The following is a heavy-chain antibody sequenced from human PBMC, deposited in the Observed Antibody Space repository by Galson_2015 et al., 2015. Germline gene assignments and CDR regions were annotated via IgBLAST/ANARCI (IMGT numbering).Heavy chain of an antibody. J-gene: IGHJ4*02. CDR2: ISHSTTTI. CDR1: GFTFSDYY. V-gene: IGHV3-11*01. CDR3: ARIRSTSWYFFDW. Sequence: SLRLSCAASGFTFSDYYMSWIRQAPGKGLEWISYISHSTTTIYYADSVKGRFTISRDNAKNSLYLRMNSLTADDTAVYYCARIRSTSWYFFDWWGQGTLVTVSS. D-gene: IGHD6-13*01.